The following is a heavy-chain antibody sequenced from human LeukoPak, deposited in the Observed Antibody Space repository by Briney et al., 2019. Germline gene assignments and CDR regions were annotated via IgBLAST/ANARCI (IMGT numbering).Heavy chain of an antibody. Sequence: TSETLSLTCTVSGGSISSYYWSWIRQPPGKGLEWIGYIYYSGSTNYNPSLKSRVTISVDTSKNQFSLKLSSVTAADTAVYYCAREDMWAFDMWGQGTMVTVSS. V-gene: IGHV4-59*01. D-gene: IGHD2-15*01. CDR3: AREDMWAFDM. CDR1: GGSISSYY. CDR2: IYYSGST. J-gene: IGHJ3*02.